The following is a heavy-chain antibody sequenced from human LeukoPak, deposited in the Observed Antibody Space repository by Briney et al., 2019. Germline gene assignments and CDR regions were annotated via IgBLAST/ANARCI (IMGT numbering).Heavy chain of an antibody. CDR2: ITSSSSYI. J-gene: IGHJ4*02. D-gene: IGHD1-1*01. Sequence: GGSLRLSCSASGFTFSSYSMNWVRQAPGKGLEWVSSITSSSSYIFYVDSVKGRFTISRDNAKNSLYLQMTSLTAEDTAVYYCARVCLTTNCPSLDYWGQGTLVTVSS. V-gene: IGHV3-21*01. CDR3: ARVCLTTNCPSLDY. CDR1: GFTFSSYS.